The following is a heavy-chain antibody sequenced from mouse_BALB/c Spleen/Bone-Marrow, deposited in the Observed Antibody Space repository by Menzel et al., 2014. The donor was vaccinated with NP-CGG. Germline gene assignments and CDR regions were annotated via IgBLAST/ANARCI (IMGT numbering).Heavy chain of an antibody. Sequence: EVKLVESGGDLVKPGGSLKLSCAASGFTFSNYGMSWVRQTPDKRLEWVATISSGGSYTYYPDSVKGRFTISRDNAKNTLYLQMSSLKSEDTAMSYCARRDGGPMDYWGQGTSVTVSS. CDR3: ARRDGGPMDY. J-gene: IGHJ4*01. D-gene: IGHD2-3*01. CDR2: ISSGGSYT. CDR1: GFTFSNYG. V-gene: IGHV5-6*02.